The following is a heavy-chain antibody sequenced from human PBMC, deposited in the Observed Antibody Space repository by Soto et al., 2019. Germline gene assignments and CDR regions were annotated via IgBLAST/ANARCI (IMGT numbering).Heavy chain of an antibody. V-gene: IGHV3-30*18. Sequence: QVQLVESGGGVVQPGRSLRLSCAASGFTFSSYGMHWVRQAPGKGLGWVAVISYDGSNKYYADSVKGRFTISRDNSKNTLYLQMNSLRAEDTAVYYCAKDSLPYCSGGSCYPAEWGQGTLVTVSS. CDR1: GFTFSSYG. J-gene: IGHJ4*02. D-gene: IGHD2-15*01. CDR2: ISYDGSNK. CDR3: AKDSLPYCSGGSCYPAE.